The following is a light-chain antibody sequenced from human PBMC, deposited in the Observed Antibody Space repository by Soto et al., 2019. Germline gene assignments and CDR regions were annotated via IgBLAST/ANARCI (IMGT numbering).Light chain of an antibody. Sequence: QSALTQPASVSGSPGQSITISCTGTSSDVGGYNYVSWYQQHPGKAPKLMIYEVSNRPSGVSNRFSGSKSGNTASLTISGSQTEDAAYYYLSSYTSSSTYVFGTGTKLTVL. V-gene: IGLV2-14*01. CDR1: SSDVGGYNY. J-gene: IGLJ1*01. CDR2: EVS. CDR3: SSYTSSSTYV.